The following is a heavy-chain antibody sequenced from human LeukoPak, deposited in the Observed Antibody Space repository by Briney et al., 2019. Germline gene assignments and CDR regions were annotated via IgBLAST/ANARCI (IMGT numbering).Heavy chain of an antibody. CDR3: AKTRPLDSSSWSHGDY. J-gene: IGHJ4*02. V-gene: IGHV3-23*01. CDR2: ISGSGDST. D-gene: IGHD6-13*01. Sequence: GGSLRLSCAASGFTFSSYAMSRVRQAPGKGLEWVSAISGSGDSTYYGDSVKGRFAISRDNSKNTLYLQMNSLRAEDTAVYYCAKTRPLDSSSWSHGDYWGQGTLVTVSS. CDR1: GFTFSSYA.